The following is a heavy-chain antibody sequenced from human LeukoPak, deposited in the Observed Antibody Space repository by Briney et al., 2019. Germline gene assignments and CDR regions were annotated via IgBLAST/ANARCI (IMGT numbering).Heavy chain of an antibody. J-gene: IGHJ6*03. V-gene: IGHV4-39*01. CDR2: IYYSGST. CDR3: ARHLNEYSSSSFYYYYYMDV. Sequence: PSETLSLTCTVSGGSISSSSYYWGWIRQPPGKGLEWIGSIYYSGSTYYNPSLKGRVTISVDTSKNQFSLKLSSVTAADTAVYYCARHLNEYSSSSFYYYYYMDVWGKGTTVTVSS. CDR1: GGSISSSSYY. D-gene: IGHD6-6*01.